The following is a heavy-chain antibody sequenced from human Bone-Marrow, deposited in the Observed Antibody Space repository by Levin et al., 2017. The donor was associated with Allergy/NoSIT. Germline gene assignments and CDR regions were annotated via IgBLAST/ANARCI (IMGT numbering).Heavy chain of an antibody. CDR3: AREGSWSSTWLGNYYFDC. CDR2: IFFDGSEK. V-gene: IGHV3-30-3*01. CDR1: GFSFDRHS. Sequence: LSLPCADSGFSFDRHSMHWVRQAPGKGLEWVANIFFDGSEKYYADSVKGRFTISRDNVKKSLFLQMNSLRGEDTAVYYCAREGSWSSTWLGNYYFDCWGQGTLVTVSS. J-gene: IGHJ4*02. D-gene: IGHD6-13*01.